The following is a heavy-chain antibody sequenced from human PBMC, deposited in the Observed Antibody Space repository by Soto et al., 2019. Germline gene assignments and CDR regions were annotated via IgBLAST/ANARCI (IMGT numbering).Heavy chain of an antibody. CDR3: GRAPIAAAGIFLVY. V-gene: IGHV1-69*13. D-gene: IGHD6-13*01. CDR2: IIPVFGTA. Sequence: ASLQVSGKGCAGTFSSYAISCVRQAPGQELEWMGGIIPVFGTANYAQKCQGRGTSSAEESTSGAIVGASSGGCEDTAVYWGGRAPIAAAGIFLVYWGQGTLVSVSS. J-gene: IGHJ4*02. CDR1: AGTFSSYA.